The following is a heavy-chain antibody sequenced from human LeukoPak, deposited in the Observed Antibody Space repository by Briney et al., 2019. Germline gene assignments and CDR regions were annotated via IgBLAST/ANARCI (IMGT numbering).Heavy chain of an antibody. CDR1: GFTFSSYS. CDR3: ASEPVLYQFDY. V-gene: IGHV3-21*01. CDR2: ISSSSSYI. J-gene: IGHJ4*02. Sequence: AGGSLRLSCAASGFTFSSYSMNWVRQAPGKGLEWVSSISSSSSYIYYADSVKGRFTISRDNAKNSLYLQMNSLRAEDTAVYYCASEPVLYQFDYWGQGTLVTVSS. D-gene: IGHD2-2*01.